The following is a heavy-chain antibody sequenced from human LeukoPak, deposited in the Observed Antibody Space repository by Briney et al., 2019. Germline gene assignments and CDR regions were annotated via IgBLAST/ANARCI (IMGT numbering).Heavy chain of an antibody. V-gene: IGHV3-74*01. CDR3: VRDGDAYNFDF. Sequence: GGSLRLSCATSGFTLSLAWMHWVRQAPGKGLEWVSRIENDGSYTNYADSVKGRFTISRDNARNTLNLHMISLRAEDTAVYFCVRDGDAYNFDFWGQGVLVTVSS. J-gene: IGHJ4*02. CDR2: IENDGSYT. D-gene: IGHD5-24*01. CDR1: GFTLSLAW.